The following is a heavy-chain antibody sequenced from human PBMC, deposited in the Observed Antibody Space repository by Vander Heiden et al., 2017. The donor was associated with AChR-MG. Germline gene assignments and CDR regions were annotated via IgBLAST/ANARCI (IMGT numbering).Heavy chain of an antibody. J-gene: IGHJ6*02. Sequence: QVQLQESGPRLVKSSETLSLTCFLSGGSIGRYYWTWIRQPPGKGLEWIGNIYYTGSTNYNPSLKSRVTISLDTSKKQFSLRLRSVAAADKAVYFCARGNEYSTSTAPYYYYAMDVWGQGTTVTGSS. CDR1: GGSIGRYY. CDR3: ARGNEYSTSTAPYYYYAMDV. V-gene: IGHV4-59*01. D-gene: IGHD6-6*01. CDR2: IYYTGST.